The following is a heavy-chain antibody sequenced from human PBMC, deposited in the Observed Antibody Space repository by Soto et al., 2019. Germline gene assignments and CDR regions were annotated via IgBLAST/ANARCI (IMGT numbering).Heavy chain of an antibody. D-gene: IGHD3-10*01. CDR2: IYYSGST. CDR3: ARDRGSGYYYMDV. CDR1: GGSISSYY. Sequence: SETLSLTCTVSGGSISSYYWSWIRQPPGKGLEWIGYIYYSGSTNYNPSLKSRVTISVDTSKNQFSLKLSSVTAADTAVYYCARDRGSGYYYMDVWGKGTTVTVSS. J-gene: IGHJ6*03. V-gene: IGHV4-59*01.